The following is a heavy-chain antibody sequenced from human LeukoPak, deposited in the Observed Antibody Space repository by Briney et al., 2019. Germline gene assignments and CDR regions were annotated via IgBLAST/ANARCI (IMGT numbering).Heavy chain of an antibody. J-gene: IGHJ4*02. Sequence: SETLSLTCVVSGGSVTSTNWWSWVRQPPGKGLEWIGEVHLDGRTNYNPSLKSRLIMSVDLPENHISLKLTSVTAAGTAVYYLAGEGGFYPSLDDAGQGTLVTVSS. CDR1: GGSVTSTNW. V-gene: IGHV4-4*02. CDR3: AGEGGFYPSLDD. CDR2: VHLDGRT. D-gene: IGHD3-3*01.